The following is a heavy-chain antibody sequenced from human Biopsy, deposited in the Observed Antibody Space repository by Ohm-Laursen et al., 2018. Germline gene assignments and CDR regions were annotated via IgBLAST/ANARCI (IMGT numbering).Heavy chain of an antibody. CDR2: INPNGGDA. CDR1: GYTFSNYG. CDR3: ARASMIRGIMDVDY. J-gene: IGHJ4*02. D-gene: IGHD3-10*01. V-gene: IGHV1-18*01. Sequence: ASVKVSCKASGYTFSNYGISWVRQAPGQGFEWMGWINPNGGDAYSTQEFHGRVTMTTDTSVTTAYMDVSSLTFDDTAVYYCARASMIRGIMDVDYWGQGTLVIVSS.